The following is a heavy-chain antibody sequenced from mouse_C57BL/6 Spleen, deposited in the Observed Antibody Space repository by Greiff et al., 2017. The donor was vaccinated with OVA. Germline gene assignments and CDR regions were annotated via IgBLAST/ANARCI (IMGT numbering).Heavy chain of an antibody. V-gene: IGHV1-72*01. CDR1: GYTFTSYW. CDR3: ARYDDDGDFDY. CDR2: IDPYSGGT. Sequence: QVQLQQPGAELVKPGASVKLSCKASGYTFTSYWMHWVKQRPGRGLEWIGRIDPYSGGTKYNEKFKSKATLTVDKPSSTAYMQLSSLTSEDSAVDYCARYDDDGDFDYWGQGTTLTVSS. D-gene: IGHD2-4*01. J-gene: IGHJ2*01.